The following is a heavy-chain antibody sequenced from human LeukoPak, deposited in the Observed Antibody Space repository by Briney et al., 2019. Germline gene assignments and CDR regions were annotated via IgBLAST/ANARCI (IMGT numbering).Heavy chain of an antibody. CDR2: IYYSGST. V-gene: IGHV4-59*01. CDR1: GGSISSYY. D-gene: IGHD4-17*01. J-gene: IGHJ4*02. Sequence: SETLSLTCTVSGGSISSYYWSWLRQPPGKGREWIGYIYYSGSTNYHPSLKSRVTISVDTSKNQFSLKLSSVTAADTAVYYCARDNPYGDYVIDWGQGTLVTVSS. CDR3: ARDNPYGDYVID.